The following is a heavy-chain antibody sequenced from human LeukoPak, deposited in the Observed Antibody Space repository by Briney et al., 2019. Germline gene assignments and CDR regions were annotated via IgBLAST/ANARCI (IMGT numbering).Heavy chain of an antibody. J-gene: IGHJ6*02. CDR3: ARDSCSSTSCLFIASHYYYYYGMDV. CDR1: VYTFTIYY. V-gene: IGHV1-46*01. Sequence: ASVNVSCKASVYTFTIYYMHWVRQAPGQGLEWMGIINPSGGSTSYAQKFQGRVTMTRDTSTSTVYMELSSLRSEDTAVYYCARDSCSSTSCLFIASHYYYYYGMDVWGQGTTVTVSS. D-gene: IGHD2-2*01. CDR2: INPSGGST.